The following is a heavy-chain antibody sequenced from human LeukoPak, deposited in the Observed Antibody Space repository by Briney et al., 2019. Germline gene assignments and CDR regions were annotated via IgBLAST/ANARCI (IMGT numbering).Heavy chain of an antibody. V-gene: IGHV3-21*01. D-gene: IGHD1-26*01. J-gene: IGHJ4*02. CDR2: ISSSTSYI. CDR1: GFTFSRNS. Sequence: GGSLRLSCAASGFTFSRNSMNWVRQAPGKGLEWVSSISSSTSYIYYADSVKGRFTISRDNAKNALYLQMNSLRAEDTAVYYCARAGGSYYFDYWGQGTLVTVSS. CDR3: ARAGGSYYFDY.